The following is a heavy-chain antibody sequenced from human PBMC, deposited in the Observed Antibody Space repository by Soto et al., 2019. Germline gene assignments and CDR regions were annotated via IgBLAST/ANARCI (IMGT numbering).Heavy chain of an antibody. Sequence: GGSLRLSCAASGFTFSSYAMSWVRQAPGKGLEWVSAISGSGGSTYYADSVKGRFTISRDNSKNTLYLQMNSLRAEDTAVYYWAKDCDIVLMVYAIKAQQQLVETCVGYFDYWGQGTLVTVSS. J-gene: IGHJ4*02. D-gene: IGHD2-8*01. CDR3: AKDCDIVLMVYAIKAQQQLVETCVGYFDY. CDR2: ISGSGGST. V-gene: IGHV3-23*01. CDR1: GFTFSSYA.